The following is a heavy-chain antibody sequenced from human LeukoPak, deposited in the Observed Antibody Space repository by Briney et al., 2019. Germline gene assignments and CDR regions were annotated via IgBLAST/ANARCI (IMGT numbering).Heavy chain of an antibody. CDR3: AKGLGYYASGTYYNRIPDP. Sequence: PGTSLRLSCAASQFAFRSYDMHWVRQAPGKGLHWVAIISSDGSVTYYADSVKGRFTISRDNSKDTLYLQMNGLTAEDTAMYYCAKGLGYYASGTYYNRIPDPWGQGTLVTVSS. J-gene: IGHJ5*02. V-gene: IGHV3-30*18. CDR1: QFAFRSYD. CDR2: ISSDGSVT. D-gene: IGHD3-10*01.